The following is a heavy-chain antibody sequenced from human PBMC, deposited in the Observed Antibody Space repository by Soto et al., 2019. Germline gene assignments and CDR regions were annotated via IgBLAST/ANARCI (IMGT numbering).Heavy chain of an antibody. V-gene: IGHV3-72*01. Sequence: EVHLVESGGGLVQPGGSLRLSCVASGFSPSDYFMDWVRQAPGKGPECVARIKNEAQKDVTEYAASAKGRFIVSRDDSKKSLYLQMNNLITEDTAMYFCVRHSLKWSFDHWGQGTLVTVSS. CDR2: IKNEAQKDVT. J-gene: IGHJ4*02. CDR1: GFSPSDYF. D-gene: IGHD2-15*01. CDR3: VRHSLKWSFDH.